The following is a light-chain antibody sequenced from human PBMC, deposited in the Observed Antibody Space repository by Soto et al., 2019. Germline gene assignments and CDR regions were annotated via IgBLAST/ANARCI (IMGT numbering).Light chain of an antibody. J-gene: IGKJ1*01. V-gene: IGKV3-15*01. CDR3: QHYNYWPPKT. Sequence: EIVMTQSPAALSVSPGERTAVSCSASQSVGNNLAWYQQKPGQAPRLLIYGAYTRATGIPARFSGSGSGTDFTLTISSLQSEDFAVYYCQHYNYWPPKTFGQGTK. CDR1: QSVGNN. CDR2: GAY.